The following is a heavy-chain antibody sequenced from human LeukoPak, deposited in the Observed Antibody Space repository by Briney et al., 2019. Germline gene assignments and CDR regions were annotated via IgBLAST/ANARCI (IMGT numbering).Heavy chain of an antibody. Sequence: ASVKVPCKASGYTFTGHYMHWVRQAPGQGLEWMGWINPNNGGTNYAQKFRGRVTMTRDTSISTAYMELSRLRSDDTAVYYCARGYALYSGRYIDFDYWGQGTLVTVSS. CDR2: INPNNGGT. V-gene: IGHV1-2*02. CDR3: ARGYALYSGRYIDFDY. D-gene: IGHD1-26*01. J-gene: IGHJ4*02. CDR1: GYTFTGHY.